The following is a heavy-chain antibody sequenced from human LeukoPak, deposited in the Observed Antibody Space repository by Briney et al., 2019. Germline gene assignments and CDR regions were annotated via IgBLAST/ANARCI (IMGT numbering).Heavy chain of an antibody. CDR2: IHHSGST. J-gene: IGHJ3*02. CDR1: GVSFSGYY. CDR3: ASLRETFDAFDI. V-gene: IGHV4-34*01. Sequence: PSETLSLTCAVYGVSFSGYYWSWIRQSPGKGLEWIGEIHHSGSTNYNPSLKSRVTISVDTSKDQFSLKLSSVTAADTAVYYCASLRETFDAFDIWGRGTMVTVSS.